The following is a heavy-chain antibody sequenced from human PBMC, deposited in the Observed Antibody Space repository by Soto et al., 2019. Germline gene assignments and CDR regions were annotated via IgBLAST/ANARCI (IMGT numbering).Heavy chain of an antibody. Sequence: GGSLRLSCAASGFTFSSYSMNCVRQAPGKVLEWVSSISSSSSYIYYADSVKGRFTISRDNAKNSLYLQMNSLRAEDTAVYYCARVDSNYGFDYWGQGTLVTVSS. D-gene: IGHD4-4*01. V-gene: IGHV3-21*01. J-gene: IGHJ4*02. CDR1: GFTFSSYS. CDR3: ARVDSNYGFDY. CDR2: ISSSSSYI.